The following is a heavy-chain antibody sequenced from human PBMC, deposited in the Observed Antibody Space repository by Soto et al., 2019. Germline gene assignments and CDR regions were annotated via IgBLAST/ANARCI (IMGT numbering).Heavy chain of an antibody. CDR2: ISYDGSNK. V-gene: IGHV3-30-3*01. D-gene: IGHD3-16*02. Sequence: HPXGSLILSCSASGFTFSSYAMHWVRQAPGKGLEWVAVISYDGSNKYYADSVKGRFTISRDNSKNTLYLQMNSLRAEDTAVYYCARGVFFDDYVWGSYRQYSPFDYWGQGTLVTVSS. J-gene: IGHJ4*02. CDR1: GFTFSSYA. CDR3: ARGVFFDDYVWGSYRQYSPFDY.